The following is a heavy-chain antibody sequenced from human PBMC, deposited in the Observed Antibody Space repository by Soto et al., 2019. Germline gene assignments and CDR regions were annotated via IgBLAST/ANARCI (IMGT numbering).Heavy chain of an antibody. D-gene: IGHD3-3*01. CDR1: GGSFSGYY. V-gene: IGHV4-34*01. CDR2: INHSGST. CDR3: ARFPHSGVLRFLEWSYPALQYYYYGMDV. Sequence: SETLSLTCAVYGGSFSGYYWSWIRQPPGKGLEWIGEINHSGSTNYNPSLKSRVTISVDTSKNQFSLKLSSVTAADTAVYYCARFPHSGVLRFLEWSYPALQYYYYGMDVWGQGTTVTVS. J-gene: IGHJ6*02.